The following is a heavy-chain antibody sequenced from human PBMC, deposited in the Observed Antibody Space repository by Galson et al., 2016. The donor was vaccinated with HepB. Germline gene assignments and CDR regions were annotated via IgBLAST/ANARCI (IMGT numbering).Heavy chain of an antibody. Sequence: SVKVSCKASGGTFSSYAISWVRQAPGQGLEWMGGIIPIFGTANYAQKFQGRVTITADESTSTAYMELSSLRSEDTAVYYCAMTGYCSGTSCYGSSFHYYGMDVWGQGTTVTVSS. CDR1: GGTFSSYA. V-gene: IGHV1-69*13. CDR2: IIPIFGTA. J-gene: IGHJ6*02. CDR3: AMTGYCSGTSCYGSSFHYYGMDV. D-gene: IGHD2-15*01.